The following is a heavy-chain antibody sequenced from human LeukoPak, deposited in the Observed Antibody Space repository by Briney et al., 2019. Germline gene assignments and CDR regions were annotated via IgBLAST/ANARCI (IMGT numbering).Heavy chain of an antibody. Sequence: GGSLRLSCVGSGFTFSNYWMTWVRQAPGKGLEWVANIKQDGSEKYYVDSVKGRFTISRDNAKNSLYLQMNSLRAEDTAVYYCARDTITMVRGVNFYWGQGTLVTVSS. J-gene: IGHJ4*02. D-gene: IGHD3-10*01. V-gene: IGHV3-7*03. CDR2: IKQDGSEK. CDR3: ARDTITMVRGVNFY. CDR1: GFTFSNYW.